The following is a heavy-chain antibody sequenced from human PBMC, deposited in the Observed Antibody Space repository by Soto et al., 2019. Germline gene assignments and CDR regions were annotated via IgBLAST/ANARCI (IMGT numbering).Heavy chain of an antibody. CDR3: ARGYDYVWGSYRADAFDV. J-gene: IGHJ3*01. Sequence: GESLKISCKGSGYNFISYLITWVRQDPGQRLEWMGWINAGNRNTEYSQKFQGRVIMTKDTSASTAYMELSSLTSEDTAVYYCARGYDYVWGSYRADAFDVWGQGTMVTVSS. CDR2: INAGNRNT. V-gene: IGHV1-3*01. D-gene: IGHD3-16*02. CDR1: GYNFISYL.